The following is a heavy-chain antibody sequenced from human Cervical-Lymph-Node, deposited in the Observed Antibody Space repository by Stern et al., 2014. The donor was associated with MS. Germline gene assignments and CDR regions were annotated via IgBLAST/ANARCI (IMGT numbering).Heavy chain of an antibody. CDR2: IGSSGSSI. CDR1: GFTFSDYY. Sequence: VQLVESGGGLVKPGGSLRLSCAASGFTFSDYYMSWIRQAPGPGLEWVSYIGSSGSSIYYADSVKGRFTISRDNPKNSLYLQMNSLRADDTAVYYCARALDAIYSSGWYGDYWGQGTLVTVSS. CDR3: ARALDAIYSSGWYGDY. V-gene: IGHV3-11*01. D-gene: IGHD6-19*01. J-gene: IGHJ4*02.